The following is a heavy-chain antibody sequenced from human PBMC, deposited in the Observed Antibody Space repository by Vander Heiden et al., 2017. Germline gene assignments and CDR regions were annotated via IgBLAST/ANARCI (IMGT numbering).Heavy chain of an antibody. V-gene: IGHV3-21*01. CDR2: ISSSSSYI. J-gene: IGHJ3*02. D-gene: IGHD4-17*01. CDR1: GFTFSGYS. Sequence: EVQLVESGGGLVKPGGSLRLSCAASGFTFSGYSMNWVGQAPGKGLEWVSSISSSSSYIYYADSVKGRFTISRDNAKNSLYLQMNSLRAEDTAVYYCARDTTVTKDAFDIWGQGTMVTVSS. CDR3: ARDTTVTKDAFDI.